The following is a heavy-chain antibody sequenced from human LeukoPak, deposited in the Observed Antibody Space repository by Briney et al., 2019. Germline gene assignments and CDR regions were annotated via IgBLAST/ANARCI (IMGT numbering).Heavy chain of an antibody. CDR2: IYYSGGT. CDR1: GGSISNYY. CDR3: ARGGMIRGLRANWFDP. V-gene: IGHV4-59*01. Sequence: SETLSLTCNVSGGSISNYYWSWIRQPPGKGLEWIGYIYYSGGTNYNPSLKSGVTISLDTSKNQFSLRLNSVTAADAAVYFCARGGMIRGLRANWFDPWGLGTLVIVSP. D-gene: IGHD3-10*01. J-gene: IGHJ5*02.